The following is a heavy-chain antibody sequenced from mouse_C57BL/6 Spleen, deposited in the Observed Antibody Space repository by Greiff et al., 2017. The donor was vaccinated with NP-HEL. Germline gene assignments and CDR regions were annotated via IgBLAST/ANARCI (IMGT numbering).Heavy chain of an antibody. CDR1: GYTFTSYW. D-gene: IGHD1-1*01. CDR2: INPSSGYT. J-gene: IGHJ4*01. V-gene: IGHV1-7*01. Sequence: QVQLQQSGAELAKPGASVKLSCKASGYTFTSYWMHWVKQRPGQGLEWIGYINPSSGYTKYNQKFKDQATLTADKTSSTAYMQLSSLTYEDSAVYYCARSDYGSYYAMDYWGQGTSVTVSS. CDR3: ARSDYGSYYAMDY.